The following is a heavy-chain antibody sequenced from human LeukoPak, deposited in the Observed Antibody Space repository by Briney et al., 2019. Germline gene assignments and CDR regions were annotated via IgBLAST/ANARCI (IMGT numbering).Heavy chain of an antibody. CDR3: ARNPDCSSTSCYGTNWFDP. D-gene: IGHD2-2*01. Sequence: SETLSLTCAVYGGSFSGYYWCWIRQPPGQGLEWIGGINHSGSSNYNPSLKSRVTISGDTSKNQFSLKLSSVTAADTAVYYCARNPDCSSTSCYGTNWFDPWGQGTLVTVSS. J-gene: IGHJ5*02. V-gene: IGHV4-34*01. CDR2: INHSGSS. CDR1: GGSFSGYY.